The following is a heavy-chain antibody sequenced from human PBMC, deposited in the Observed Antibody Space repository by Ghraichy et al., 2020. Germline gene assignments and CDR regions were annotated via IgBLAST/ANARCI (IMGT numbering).Heavy chain of an antibody. CDR2: ISYEGSKK. CDR3: AKDENPGYYVSSGYDS. V-gene: IGHV3-30*18. J-gene: IGHJ4*02. D-gene: IGHD3-22*01. CDR1: GFTFSNYG. Sequence: LSLTCAASGFTFSNYGMHWVRQAPGKGLEWVAVISYEGSKKYYIDSVKGRFTISRDNSKNTLYLQMNSLTTEDTALYYCAKDENPGYYVSSGYDSWGQGTLVTVSS.